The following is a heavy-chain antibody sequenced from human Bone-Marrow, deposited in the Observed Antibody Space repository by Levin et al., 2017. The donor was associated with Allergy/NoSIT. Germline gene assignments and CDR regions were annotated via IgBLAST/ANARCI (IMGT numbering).Heavy chain of an antibody. J-gene: IGHJ6*03. CDR3: ARDGNYYDIFTGYYTNYYYYYMDV. V-gene: IGHV1-2*02. Sequence: ASVKVSCKASGYTFAGYYMHWVRQAPGQGLEWMGWINPNSGATIYAQNFQGRVNMTRDTSISTAYMELRRLRSDDTAVYYCARDGNYYDIFTGYYTNYYYYYMDVWGKGTTVTVSS. CDR2: INPNSGAT. D-gene: IGHD3-9*01. CDR1: GYTFAGYY.